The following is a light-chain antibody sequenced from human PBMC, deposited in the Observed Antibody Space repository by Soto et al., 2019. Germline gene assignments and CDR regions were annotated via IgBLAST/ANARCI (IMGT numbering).Light chain of an antibody. CDR2: GAS. Sequence: EIVMTQSPATLSVSPGEGVTLSCRASQSVSNNLAWYQQRPGQAPRLLIYGASTRATGVPARFSGSGSGTEFTLIISSLQSEDFAVCYCQQYYDWPYTFGQGTKLEIK. CDR3: QQYYDWPYT. J-gene: IGKJ2*01. V-gene: IGKV3-15*01. CDR1: QSVSNN.